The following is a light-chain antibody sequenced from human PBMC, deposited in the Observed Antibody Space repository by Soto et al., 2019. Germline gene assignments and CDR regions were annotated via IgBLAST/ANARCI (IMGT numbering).Light chain of an antibody. J-gene: IGKJ1*01. CDR2: GPS. Sequence: EIVMTQSPATLSVSPGERATLSCRASQSVGSNLAWYQQKPGQAPRLLIYGPSTRATGIPARFSGSGSGTEFTLTINSLQSEDFAIYFCQQYNNWPPDRTFGQGTKLEIK. CDR1: QSVGSN. CDR3: QQYNNWPPDRT. V-gene: IGKV3-15*01.